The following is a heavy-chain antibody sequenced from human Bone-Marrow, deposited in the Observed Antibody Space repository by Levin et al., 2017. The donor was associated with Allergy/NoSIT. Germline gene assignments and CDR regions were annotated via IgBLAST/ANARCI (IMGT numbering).Heavy chain of an antibody. CDR3: VRDFRYSSGYYFDV. D-gene: IGHD6-19*01. Sequence: SQTLSLTCTVSRGSISNYYWSWIRQPPGQGLEWIGHVYYTGSTNYNPSLKSRVTISLDTSKSQVSLKLRYVTAADTAGYFCVRDFRYSSGYYFDVWGPGTLVTVSS. CDR2: VYYTGST. CDR1: RGSISNYY. J-gene: IGHJ4*02. V-gene: IGHV4-59*01.